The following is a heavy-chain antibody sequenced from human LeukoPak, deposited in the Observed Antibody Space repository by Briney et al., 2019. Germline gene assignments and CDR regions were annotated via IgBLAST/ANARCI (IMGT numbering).Heavy chain of an antibody. Sequence: PGESLKISCKGSGYSFTSYWIGWVRQMPGKGLEWMGIIYPGDSDTRYSPSFQGQVTISADKSISTAYLQWSSLKASDTAMYYCARHFPQWDTAMAFDYWGQGTLVTVSS. CDR2: IYPGDSDT. CDR1: GYSFTSYW. V-gene: IGHV5-51*01. CDR3: ARHFPQWDTAMAFDY. J-gene: IGHJ4*02. D-gene: IGHD5-18*01.